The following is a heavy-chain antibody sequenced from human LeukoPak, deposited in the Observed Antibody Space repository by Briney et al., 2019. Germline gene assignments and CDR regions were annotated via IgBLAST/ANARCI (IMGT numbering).Heavy chain of an antibody. V-gene: IGHV1-69*13. CDR2: IIPIFGTA. D-gene: IGHD2-15*01. Sequence: SVKVSCKASGYTFTGYHMHWVRQAPGQGLEWMGGIIPIFGTANYAQKFQGRVTITADESTSTAYMELSSLRSEDTAVYYCARDLHPTGYCSGGSCYGMDVWGQGTTVTVSS. J-gene: IGHJ6*02. CDR3: ARDLHPTGYCSGGSCYGMDV. CDR1: GYTFTGYH.